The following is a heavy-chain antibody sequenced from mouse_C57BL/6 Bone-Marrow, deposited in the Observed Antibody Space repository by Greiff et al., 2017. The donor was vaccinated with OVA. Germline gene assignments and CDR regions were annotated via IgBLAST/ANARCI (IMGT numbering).Heavy chain of an antibody. CDR3: ARVGGKLRAMDY. V-gene: IGHV1-82*01. Sequence: QVQLQQSGPELVKPGASVKISCKASGYAFSSSWMHWVKQRPGKGLEWIGRIYPGDGDTNYNGKFKGKATLTADKSSSTAYMQLSSLTSEDSAVYFCARVGGKLRAMDYWGQGTSVTVSS. J-gene: IGHJ4*01. CDR1: GYAFSSSW. CDR2: IYPGDGDT. D-gene: IGHD2-1*01.